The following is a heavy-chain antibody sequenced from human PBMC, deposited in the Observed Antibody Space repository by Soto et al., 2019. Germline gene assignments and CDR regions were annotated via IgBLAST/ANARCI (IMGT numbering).Heavy chain of an antibody. CDR2: INAGNGNT. J-gene: IGHJ4*02. V-gene: IGHV1-3*01. CDR3: ARGGRYYDSSGYYSFDY. CDR1: TFTSYA. Sequence: TFTSYAMHWVRQAPGQRLEWMGWINAGNGNTKYSQKFQSRVTITRNTFACIAYMELRSLRSEDTAVYYCARGGRYYDSSGYYSFDYWGQGTLVTVSS. D-gene: IGHD3-22*01.